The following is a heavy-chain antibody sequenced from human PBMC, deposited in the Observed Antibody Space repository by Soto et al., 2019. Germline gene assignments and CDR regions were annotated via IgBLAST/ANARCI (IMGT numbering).Heavy chain of an antibody. CDR3: ARNLTGYPFYGMDD. Sequence: EVQLVESGGGLVQPGGSLRLSCAASGFTFSSYSMNWVRQAPGKGLEWVSYISSSSSTIYYADSVKGRFTISRDNAKNSLHLQMNSLRDDDTALYYCARNLTGYPFYGMDDWGQGTTVTVS. CDR2: ISSSSSTI. D-gene: IGHD6-13*01. CDR1: GFTFSSYS. V-gene: IGHV3-48*02. J-gene: IGHJ6*02.